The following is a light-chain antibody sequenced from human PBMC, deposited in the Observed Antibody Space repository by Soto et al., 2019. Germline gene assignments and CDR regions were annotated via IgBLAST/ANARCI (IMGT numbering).Light chain of an antibody. CDR3: AAWDDSLSGPL. CDR2: SNN. V-gene: IGLV1-47*02. CDR1: SSNIESNY. Sequence: QSVLTQPPSASATPGQRVTISCSGTSSNIESNYVYWYQQLPGTAPKLLIYSNNQRPSGVPDRFSGSKSGTSASLAISGLRSEDEADYYCAAWDDSLSGPLFGGGTKVTVL. J-gene: IGLJ3*02.